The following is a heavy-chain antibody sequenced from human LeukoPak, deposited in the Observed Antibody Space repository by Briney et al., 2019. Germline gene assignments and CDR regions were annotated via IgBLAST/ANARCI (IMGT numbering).Heavy chain of an antibody. Sequence: SETLSLTCTVSGGSISSGSYYWSWIRQPAGKGLEWIGYIYYSGSTNYNPSLKSRISISVDTSKNQFSLKLSSVTAADTAVYYCARTTEGGYTYNYFYYYYMDVWGKGTTVTISS. CDR2: IYYSGST. D-gene: IGHD5-18*01. CDR3: ARTTEGGYTYNYFYYYYMDV. J-gene: IGHJ6*03. CDR1: GGSISSGSYY. V-gene: IGHV4-61*10.